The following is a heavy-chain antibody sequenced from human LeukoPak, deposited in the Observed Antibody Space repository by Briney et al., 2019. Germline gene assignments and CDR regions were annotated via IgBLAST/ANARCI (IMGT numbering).Heavy chain of an antibody. J-gene: IGHJ4*02. Sequence: PGGSLRLSCAASGFTFSSYAMHWVRQAPGKGLEWVAVISYDGSNKYYADSVKGRFTISRDNSKNTLYLQMNSLRAEDTAVYYCARETADTAMPYFDYWGQGTLVTVSS. CDR1: GFTFSSYA. V-gene: IGHV3-30*04. D-gene: IGHD5-18*01. CDR2: ISYDGSNK. CDR3: ARETADTAMPYFDY.